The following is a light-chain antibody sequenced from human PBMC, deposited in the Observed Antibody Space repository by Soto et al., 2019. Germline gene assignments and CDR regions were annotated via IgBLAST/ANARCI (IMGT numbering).Light chain of an antibody. CDR1: QTVSNN. Sequence: ERVMTQSPATLSVSPGEKATLSCRASQTVSNNLAWYQQKPGQAPRLLIYFASTRATGIPARFSGSGSGTDFTLTISTLQSEDFAVYYCQQYNEWPLTFGGGTKVETK. CDR2: FAS. J-gene: IGKJ4*01. CDR3: QQYNEWPLT. V-gene: IGKV3-15*01.